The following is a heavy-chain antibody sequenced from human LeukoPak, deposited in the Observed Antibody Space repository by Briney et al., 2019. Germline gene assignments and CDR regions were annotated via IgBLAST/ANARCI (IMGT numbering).Heavy chain of an antibody. Sequence: GGSLRLSCAASGFTFSSYPLHWVRQAPGKGLEWVTLISYDGSKIYYADSVKGRFTISRDNSKNTLYLQMNSLRAEDTAVYYCAKDWPSHIVVVPAAIQHYYYMDVWGKGTTVTVSS. D-gene: IGHD2-2*01. CDR1: GFTFSSYP. J-gene: IGHJ6*03. CDR3: AKDWPSHIVVVPAAIQHYYYMDV. V-gene: IGHV3-30-3*01. CDR2: ISYDGSKI.